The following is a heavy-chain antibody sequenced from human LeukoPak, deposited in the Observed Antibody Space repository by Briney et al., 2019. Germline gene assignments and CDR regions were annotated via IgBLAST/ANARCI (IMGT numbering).Heavy chain of an antibody. J-gene: IGHJ6*03. CDR3: ARSRSSSSFYYYYYMDV. CDR1: GFTFSSYA. CDR2: ISGSGGST. Sequence: GGSLRLSCTASGFTFSSYAMSWVRQAPGKGLEWVSDISGSGGSTYYADSVKGRFTISRDNSKNTLYLQMNSLRAEDTAVYYCARSRSSSSFYYYYYMDVWGKGTTVTVSS. D-gene: IGHD6-6*01. V-gene: IGHV3-23*01.